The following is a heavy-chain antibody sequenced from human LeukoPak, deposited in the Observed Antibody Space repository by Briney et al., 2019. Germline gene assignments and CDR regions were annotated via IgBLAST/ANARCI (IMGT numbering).Heavy chain of an antibody. CDR1: GGFISSSSYY. D-gene: IGHD3-3*01. J-gene: IGHJ6*03. CDR2: IYYSGST. V-gene: IGHV4-39*07. CDR3: ARENYDFWSGYYMDV. Sequence: SETLSLTCTVSGGFISSSSYYWGWIRQPPGKGLEWIGSIYYSGSTYYNPSLKSRVTISVDTSKNQFSLKLSSVTAADTAVYYCARENYDFWSGYYMDVWGKGTTVTVSS.